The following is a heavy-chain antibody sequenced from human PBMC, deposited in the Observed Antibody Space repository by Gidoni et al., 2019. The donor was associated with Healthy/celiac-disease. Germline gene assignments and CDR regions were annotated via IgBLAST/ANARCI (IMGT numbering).Heavy chain of an antibody. CDR1: GDTFTSYD. D-gene: IGHD6-19*01. J-gene: IGHJ4*02. CDR2: MNPNSGNT. CDR3: ARDPYSSDWYEFGSDY. Sequence: QVQLVQSGAEVKKPGASVKVSCKASGDTFTSYDINWVRQATGQGLECMGWMNPNSGNTGYAQKFQGRVTMTRNTSISTAYMELSSLRSEDTAVYYCARDPYSSDWYEFGSDYWGQGTLVTVSS. V-gene: IGHV1-8*01.